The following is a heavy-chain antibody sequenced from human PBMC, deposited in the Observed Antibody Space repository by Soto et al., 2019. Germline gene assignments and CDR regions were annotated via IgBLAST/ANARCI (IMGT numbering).Heavy chain of an antibody. J-gene: IGHJ5*02. CDR2: IYPGDSDT. D-gene: IGHD2-21*02. CDR1: GYSFTSYW. CDR3: ARLPYCGGDCSSYWFDT. Sequence: PGESLKISCKGSGYSFTSYWIVWVRQMPGKGLEWMGIIYPGDSDTRYSPSFQGQVTISADKSISTAYLQWSSLKASDTAMYYCARLPYCGGDCSSYWFDTWGQGALVTVSS. V-gene: IGHV5-51*01.